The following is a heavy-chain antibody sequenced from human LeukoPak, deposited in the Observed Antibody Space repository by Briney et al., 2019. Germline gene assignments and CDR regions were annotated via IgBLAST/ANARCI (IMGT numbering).Heavy chain of an antibody. Sequence: PGGFLRLSCAASGFTVSSNYMSWVRQAPGKGLEWVSVIYSGGSTYYADSVKGRFTISRDNSKNTLYLQMNSLRAEDTAVYYCARESSRFGVVTYRDLDYWGQGTLVTVSS. CDR2: IYSGGST. CDR3: ARESSRFGVVTYRDLDY. D-gene: IGHD3-3*01. V-gene: IGHV3-53*01. CDR1: GFTVSSNY. J-gene: IGHJ4*02.